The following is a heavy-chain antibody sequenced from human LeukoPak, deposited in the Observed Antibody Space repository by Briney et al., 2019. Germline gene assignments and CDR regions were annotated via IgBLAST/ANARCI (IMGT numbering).Heavy chain of an antibody. Sequence: SVKVSCKASGGTFSSYTISWVRQAPGQGLEWMGRIIPIFGTANYAQKFQGRVTITADKSTSTAYMELSSLRSEDTAVYYCARDMFGIAARPGDYWGQGTLVTVSS. CDR1: GGTFSSYT. V-gene: IGHV1-69*08. CDR2: IIPIFGTA. CDR3: ARDMFGIAARPGDY. J-gene: IGHJ4*02. D-gene: IGHD6-6*01.